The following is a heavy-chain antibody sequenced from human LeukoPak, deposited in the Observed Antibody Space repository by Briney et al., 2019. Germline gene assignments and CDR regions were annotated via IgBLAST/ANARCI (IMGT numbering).Heavy chain of an antibody. Sequence: ASETLSLTCTVSGGSISSTTYYWGWIRQPPGTGLEWIGSIYYSGSTNYNPSLKSRVTISVDTSKNQFSLKLSSVTAADTAVYYCARCVKVGYDQLSHYYYMDVWGKGTTVTVSS. CDR2: IYYSGST. CDR1: GGSISSTTYY. D-gene: IGHD2-2*01. V-gene: IGHV4-39*07. J-gene: IGHJ6*03. CDR3: ARCVKVGYDQLSHYYYMDV.